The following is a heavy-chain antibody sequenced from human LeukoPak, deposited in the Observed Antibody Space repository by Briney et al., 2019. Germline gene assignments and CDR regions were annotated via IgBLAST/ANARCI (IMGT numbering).Heavy chain of an antibody. D-gene: IGHD3-3*01. J-gene: IGHJ4*02. CDR3: AKAELGVDTFFDY. Sequence: GGSLRLSCAASGFTFSSYAMSWVRQAPGKGLEWVSDISGSGDIIDYADSVQGRFTISRDNSKRTLFLQMNSLRAEDTAFYYCAKAELGVDTFFDYWGQGTLVTVSS. CDR2: ISGSGDII. CDR1: GFTFSSYA. V-gene: IGHV3-23*01.